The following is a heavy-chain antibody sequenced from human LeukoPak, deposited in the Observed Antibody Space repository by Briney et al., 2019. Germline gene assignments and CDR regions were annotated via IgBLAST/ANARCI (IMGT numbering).Heavy chain of an antibody. CDR3: AKDREKRIAVAGSCYYYGMDV. D-gene: IGHD6-19*01. J-gene: IGHJ6*02. V-gene: IGHV3-53*05. CDR2: IYSGGST. CDR1: GFTVSSNY. Sequence: GGSLRLSCAASGFTVSSNYMSWVRQAPGKGLEWVSVIYSGGSTYYADSVKGRFTISRDNSKNTLYLQMNSLRAEDTAVYYCAKDREKRIAVAGSCYYYGMDVWGQGTTVTVSS.